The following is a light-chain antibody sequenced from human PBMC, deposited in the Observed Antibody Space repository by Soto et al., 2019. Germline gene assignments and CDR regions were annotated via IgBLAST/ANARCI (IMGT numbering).Light chain of an antibody. V-gene: IGKV3-15*01. CDR2: GAS. CDR3: QQYNNWPPWT. CDR1: QSVSSN. J-gene: IGKJ1*01. Sequence: EIVRTQSPATLSVSPGERATLSCRASQSVSSNLAWYQHKPGQAPRLLIYGASTRDTGIPARFSGSGSGTEFTLNISSLQSEDFAVYYCQQYNNWPPWTFGQGTKVEIK.